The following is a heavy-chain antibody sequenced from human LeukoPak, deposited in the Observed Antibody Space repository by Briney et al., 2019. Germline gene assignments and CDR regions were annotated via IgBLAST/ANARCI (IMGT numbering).Heavy chain of an antibody. CDR3: ARAGLRFGELPYYYYYMDV. J-gene: IGHJ6*03. CDR1: GYTFTSYD. V-gene: IGHV1-8*03. Sequence: ASVKVSCKASGYTFTSYDINWVRQATGQGLEWMGWMNPNSGNTGYAQKFQGRVTITRNTSISTAYMELSSLRSEDTAVYYCARAGLRFGELPYYYYYMDVWGKGATVTVSS. D-gene: IGHD3-10*01. CDR2: MNPNSGNT.